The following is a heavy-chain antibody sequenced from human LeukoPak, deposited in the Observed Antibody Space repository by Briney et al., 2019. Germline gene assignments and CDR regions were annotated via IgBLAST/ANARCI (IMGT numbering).Heavy chain of an antibody. D-gene: IGHD2-15*01. CDR3: ARGYCSGGSCYSYYYYNYMDV. Sequence: SETLSLTCSVSGGSISSYEWSWIRQPAGKGLQWIGRFYTTGSTNYSPSLKSRVTMSVDTSKNQFSLKLSSVTAADTAVYYCARGYCSGGSCYSYYYYNYMDVWGKGTTVTVSS. J-gene: IGHJ6*03. CDR2: FYTTGST. CDR1: GGSISSYE. V-gene: IGHV4-4*07.